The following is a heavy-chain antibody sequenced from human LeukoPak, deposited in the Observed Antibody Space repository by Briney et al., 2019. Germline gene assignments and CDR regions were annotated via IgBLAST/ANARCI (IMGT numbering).Heavy chain of an antibody. CDR3: ARGTMVVTHLDY. D-gene: IGHD4-23*01. Sequence: SVKVSCKASGGTFSSYAISWVRQAAGQGLEWMGGIIPIFGTANYAQKFQGRVTITTDESTSTAYMELSSLRSEDTAVYYCARGTMVVTHLDYWGQGTLVTVSS. CDR1: GGTFSSYA. J-gene: IGHJ4*02. CDR2: IIPIFGTA. V-gene: IGHV1-69*05.